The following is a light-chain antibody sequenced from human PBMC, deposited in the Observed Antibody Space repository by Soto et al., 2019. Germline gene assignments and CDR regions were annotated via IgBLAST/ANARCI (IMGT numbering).Light chain of an antibody. V-gene: IGKV3-20*01. CDR1: QSVSSSY. CDR2: GAS. Sequence: EIVLTQSPGTLSLSPGERATLSCRASQSVSSSYLAWYQQKPGQAPRLLIYGASSRATGIPDRFSGSGSGTDLTLTISRLEPEDLAVYYGHQYGSSPQTFGPGPKVHIK. J-gene: IGKJ3*01. CDR3: HQYGSSPQT.